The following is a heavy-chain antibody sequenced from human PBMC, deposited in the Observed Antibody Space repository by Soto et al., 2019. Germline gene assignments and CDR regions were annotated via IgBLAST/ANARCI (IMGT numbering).Heavy chain of an antibody. J-gene: IGHJ4*02. CDR2: IGASVDIT. D-gene: IGHD2-21*02. V-gene: IGHV3-23*01. Sequence: GGSLRLSCAASGFSFTNFAMSWVRQAPGKGLEWVAGIGASVDITWYADSVKGRLSISRDNSKNTLYLQLNSLRFEDTAVYYCAKDDFTDRGDDYFDYWGPGTLVTFSS. CDR3: AKDDFTDRGDDYFDY. CDR1: GFSFTNFA.